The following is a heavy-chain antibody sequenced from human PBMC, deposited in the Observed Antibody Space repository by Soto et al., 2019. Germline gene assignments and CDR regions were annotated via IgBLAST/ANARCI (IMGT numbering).Heavy chain of an antibody. J-gene: IGHJ6*03. Sequence: SETLSLTCAVYGGSFSGYYWSWIRQPPGKGLEWIGEINHSGSTNYNPSLKSRVTISVDTSKNQFSLKLSSVTAADTAVYYCVREGLDADYYYYYMDVWGKGTTVTVAS. CDR3: VREGLDADYYYYYMDV. CDR2: INHSGST. CDR1: GGSFSGYY. D-gene: IGHD3-16*01. V-gene: IGHV4-34*01.